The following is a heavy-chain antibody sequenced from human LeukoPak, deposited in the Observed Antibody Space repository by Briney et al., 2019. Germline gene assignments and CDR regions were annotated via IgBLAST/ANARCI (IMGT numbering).Heavy chain of an antibody. CDR1: GFTFSSYS. CDR3: ARRAPSHDFDD. CDR2: ISTTSGNV. J-gene: IGHJ4*02. V-gene: IGHV3-21*01. Sequence: GGSLRLSCAASGFTFSSYSMNWVRQAPGKGLEWVAAISTTSGNVYYADSVKGRFTISRDNAKNSLYLQMNSLRVEDTALYYCARRAPSHDFDDWGQGTLVTVSS.